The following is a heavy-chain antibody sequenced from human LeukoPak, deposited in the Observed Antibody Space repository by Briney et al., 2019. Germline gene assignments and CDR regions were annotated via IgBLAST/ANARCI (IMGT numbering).Heavy chain of an antibody. V-gene: IGHV3-23*01. CDR1: GFTFSSYA. J-gene: IGHJ4*02. CDR2: ISGRDGST. CDR3: ATTAYSSRNY. Sequence: GSLRLSCAASGFTFSSYAMGWVRQAPGKGLDWVSIISGRDGSTYYADSVKGRFTISRDNSKNTLYLQMNSLRAEDTAVYYCATTAYSSRNYWGQGTLVTVSS. D-gene: IGHD6-13*01.